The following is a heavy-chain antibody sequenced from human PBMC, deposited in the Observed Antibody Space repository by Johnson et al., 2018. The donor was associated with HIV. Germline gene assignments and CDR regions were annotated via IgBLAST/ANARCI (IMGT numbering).Heavy chain of an antibody. V-gene: IGHV3-20*04. CDR2: IDWNGGSS. Sequence: VQLVESGGGVVRPGGSLRLSCAASGFTFDDYGMTWVRQAPGKGLEWVSGIDWNGGSSGYADSVKGRFSISRDNGKNSLYLQMNSLRAEDTAVYYCAREPHNFWSPDAFDIWGQGTMVTVSS. D-gene: IGHD3-3*01. J-gene: IGHJ3*02. CDR3: AREPHNFWSPDAFDI. CDR1: GFTFDDYG.